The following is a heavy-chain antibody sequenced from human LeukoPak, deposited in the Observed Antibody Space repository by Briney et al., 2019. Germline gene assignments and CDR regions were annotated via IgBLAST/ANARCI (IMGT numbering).Heavy chain of an antibody. CDR1: GITFGDYY. D-gene: IGHD2-2*01. CDR2: ISSSGSMI. Sequence: GGSLRLSCAASGITFGDYYMTWIRQAPGKGLEWVSYISSSGSMINYADSVKGRFTISRDNSKNTLYLQMNSLRAEDTAVYYCAKDATLGYCSSTSCSGWYFQHWGQGTLVTVSS. CDR3: AKDATLGYCSSTSCSGWYFQH. J-gene: IGHJ1*01. V-gene: IGHV3-11*01.